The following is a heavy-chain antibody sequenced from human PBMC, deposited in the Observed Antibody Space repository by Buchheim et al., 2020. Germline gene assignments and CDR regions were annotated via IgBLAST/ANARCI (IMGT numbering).Heavy chain of an antibody. V-gene: IGHV3-74*01. Sequence: EVQLVESGGGLVQPGGSLRLSCAASGFTFSSYWMHWVRQAPGKGLVCVARINSDGRTTTYADSVKGRFTISRDNAMNTLYLQMNSLRAEDTAVYYCVTSGSHYYYAMDVWGQGTT. D-gene: IGHD3-22*01. CDR1: GFTFSSYW. J-gene: IGHJ6*02. CDR2: INSDGRTT. CDR3: VTSGSHYYYAMDV.